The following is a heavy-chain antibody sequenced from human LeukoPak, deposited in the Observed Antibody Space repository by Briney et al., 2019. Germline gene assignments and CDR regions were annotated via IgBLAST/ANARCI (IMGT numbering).Heavy chain of an antibody. J-gene: IGHJ4*02. V-gene: IGHV3-9*01. CDR3: ARLDYGGNVVDY. D-gene: IGHD4-23*01. Sequence: PGRSLRLSCAASGFTFSGYGMHWVRQPPGKGLEWVSGISWNSGSIDYADSVKGRFTISRDNAKNSLYLQMNSLRVEDTAFYYCARLDYGGNVVDYWGRGTLVTVSS. CDR2: ISWNSGSI. CDR1: GFTFSGYG.